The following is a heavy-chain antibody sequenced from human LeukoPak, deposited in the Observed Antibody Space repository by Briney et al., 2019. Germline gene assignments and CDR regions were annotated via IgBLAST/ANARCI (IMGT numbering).Heavy chain of an antibody. D-gene: IGHD2-15*01. V-gene: IGHV1-69*13. CDR1: GDTFSGYA. CDR3: ARDEEGGSGRFVDI. J-gene: IGHJ3*02. CDR2: IIPMFNKA. Sequence: SVKLSCKASGDTFSGYAITWVRQAPGRGLEWMGGIIPMFNKANYAQKFQGRVTITADESTSTAYLDLNSLRSDDTAVYYCARDEEGGSGRFVDIWGQRTIVTVAS.